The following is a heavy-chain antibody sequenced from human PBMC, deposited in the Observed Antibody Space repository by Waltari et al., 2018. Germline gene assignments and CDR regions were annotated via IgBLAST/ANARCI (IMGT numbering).Heavy chain of an antibody. Sequence: QVQLVQSGAEVKKPGASVKVSCKASGYTFTGYYMHWVRPAPGQGLEWMGRINPNSDGTNYAQKFQGRVTMTRDTSISTAYMELSRLRSDDTAVYYCASLDYDILTGYSDYWGQGTLVTVSS. D-gene: IGHD3-9*01. CDR3: ASLDYDILTGYSDY. V-gene: IGHV1-2*06. CDR1: GYTFTGYY. J-gene: IGHJ4*02. CDR2: INPNSDGT.